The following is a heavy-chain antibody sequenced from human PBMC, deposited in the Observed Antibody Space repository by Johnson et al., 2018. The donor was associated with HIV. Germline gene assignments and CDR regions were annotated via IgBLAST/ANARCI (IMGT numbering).Heavy chain of an antibody. D-gene: IGHD1-1*01. CDR2: IYSGGST. J-gene: IGHJ3*02. CDR1: GFTVSSNY. Sequence: VQLVESGGGLVQPGGSLRLSCAAFGFTVSSNYMSWVRQAPGKGLEWVSVIYSGGSTYYADSVKGRFTISRDNSKNTLYLQMHSLRIEDTAVYYCAREELEPDVFDIWGQGTMVTVSS. CDR3: AREELEPDVFDI. V-gene: IGHV3-66*02.